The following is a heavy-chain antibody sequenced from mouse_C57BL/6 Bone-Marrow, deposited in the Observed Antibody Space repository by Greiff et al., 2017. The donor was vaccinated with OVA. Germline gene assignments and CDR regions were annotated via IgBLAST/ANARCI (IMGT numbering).Heavy chain of an antibody. CDR2: IDPSDSYT. V-gene: IGHV1-50*01. J-gene: IGHJ2*01. Sequence: QVQLQQPGAELVKPGASVKLSCKASGYTFTSYWMQWVKQRPGQGLEWIGEIDPSDSYTNYNQKFTGKATLTVDTSSSTAYMQLSSLTSEDSAVYYCARERTPLRERSYFDYWGQGTTLTVSS. D-gene: IGHD1-1*01. CDR3: ARERTPLRERSYFDY. CDR1: GYTFTSYW.